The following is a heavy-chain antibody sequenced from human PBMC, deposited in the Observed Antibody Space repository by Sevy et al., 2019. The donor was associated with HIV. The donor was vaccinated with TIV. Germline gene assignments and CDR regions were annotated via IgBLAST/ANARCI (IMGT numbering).Heavy chain of an antibody. CDR3: ARDFLSDYDCSGVRCYSGMDV. Sequence: GGSLRLSCAASGFTFSDYYMSWIRQAPGKGLEWVSYISSSGSIIYYADSMRGRFTISRDNAKNSLYLQMNSLRAEDTAVYYCARDFLSDYDCSGVRCYSGMDVWGQGTTVTVSS. V-gene: IGHV3-11*01. CDR2: ISSSGSII. D-gene: IGHD2-15*01. J-gene: IGHJ6*02. CDR1: GFTFSDYY.